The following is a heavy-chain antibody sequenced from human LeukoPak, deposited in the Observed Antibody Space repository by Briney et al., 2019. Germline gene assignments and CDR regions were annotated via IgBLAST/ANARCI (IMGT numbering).Heavy chain of an antibody. Sequence: SVKVSCKASGGTFISYAISWVRQAPGQGLEWMGGIIPIFGTANYAQKFQGRVTITADESTSTAYMELSSLRSEDTAVYYCASSLGYCSSTSCYTRYYYYGMDVWAQGTTVTVSS. CDR2: IIPIFGTA. D-gene: IGHD2-2*02. J-gene: IGHJ6*02. CDR1: GGTFISYA. CDR3: ASSLGYCSSTSCYTRYYYYGMDV. V-gene: IGHV1-69*01.